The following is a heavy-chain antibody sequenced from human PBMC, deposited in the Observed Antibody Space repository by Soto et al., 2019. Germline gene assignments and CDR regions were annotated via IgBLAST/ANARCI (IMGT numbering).Heavy chain of an antibody. D-gene: IGHD3-22*01. J-gene: IGHJ6*02. CDR1: GFIFSNCW. CDR3: VRAIGDYGMDV. V-gene: IGHV3-74*01. Sequence: EVQLVESGGGLVQPGGSLRLSCVASGFIFSNCWMYWVRQAPGMGLVWVSHINSDGSYTTYADSVKGRFTISRDNAKNTLYLQMNCLRAEDTAVYYCVRAIGDYGMDVWGRGTTVTVSS. CDR2: INSDGSYT.